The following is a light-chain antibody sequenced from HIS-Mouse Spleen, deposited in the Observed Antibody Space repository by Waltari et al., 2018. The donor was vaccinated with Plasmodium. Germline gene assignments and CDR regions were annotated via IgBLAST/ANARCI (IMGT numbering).Light chain of an antibody. Sequence: DIQLTQSPSFLSASVGDRVPITCRARQCISSYLAWYQQKPGKAPKLLIYAASTLQSGVPSRFSGSGSGTEFTLTISSLQPEDFATYYCQQLNSYPLTFGGGTKVEIK. V-gene: IGKV1-9*01. CDR3: QQLNSYPLT. CDR2: AAS. J-gene: IGKJ4*01. CDR1: QCISSY.